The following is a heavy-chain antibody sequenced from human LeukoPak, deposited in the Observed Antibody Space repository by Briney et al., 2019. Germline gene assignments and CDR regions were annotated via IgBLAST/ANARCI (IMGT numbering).Heavy chain of an antibody. CDR2: ISSSSSYI. Sequence: GGSLRLSCAASGFTFSSYAITWVRQAPGKGLEWVSSISSSSSYIYYADSVKGRFTISRDNAKNSLYLQMNSLRAEDTAVYYCARDQYLAYCGGDCYSGQFDYWGQGILVTVSS. CDR1: GFTFSSYA. J-gene: IGHJ4*02. D-gene: IGHD2-21*02. V-gene: IGHV3-21*01. CDR3: ARDQYLAYCGGDCYSGQFDY.